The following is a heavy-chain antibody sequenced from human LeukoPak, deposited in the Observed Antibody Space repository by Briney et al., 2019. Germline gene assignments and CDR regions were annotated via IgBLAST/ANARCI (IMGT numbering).Heavy chain of an antibody. J-gene: IGHJ4*02. D-gene: IGHD6-19*01. CDR1: GFTFSSYA. CDR2: ISAGGDST. V-gene: IGHV3-23*01. Sequence: GGYLRLSCAASGFTFSSYAMSWVRQAPGKGLEWVSTISAGGDSTYYADSVKGRFTISRDNSKNTLSLQMSTLRAEDTAIYYCTKRLTLAGTFDYWGQGTLVTVSS. CDR3: TKRLTLAGTFDY.